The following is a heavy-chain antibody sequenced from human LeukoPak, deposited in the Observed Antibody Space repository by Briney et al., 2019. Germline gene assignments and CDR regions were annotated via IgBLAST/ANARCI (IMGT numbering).Heavy chain of an antibody. CDR1: GFTFDDYG. J-gene: IGHJ6*04. CDR2: INWNGGST. D-gene: IGHD3-10*02. Sequence: GGSLRLSCAASGFTFDDYGMSWVRQAPGKGLEWVSGINWNGGSTGYADSVKGRFTISRDNAKNSLYMQMNSLRAEDTAVYYCAELGITMIGGVWGKGTTVTISS. CDR3: AELGITMIGGV. V-gene: IGHV3-20*04.